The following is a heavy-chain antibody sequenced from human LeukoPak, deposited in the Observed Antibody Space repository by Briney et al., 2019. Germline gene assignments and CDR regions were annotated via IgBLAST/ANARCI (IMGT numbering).Heavy chain of an antibody. V-gene: IGHV1-8*03. CDR2: MNPNSGNT. CDR1: GYTFTSYA. Sequence: ASVKVSCKASGYTFTSYAMNWVRQAPGQGLEWMGWMNPNSGNTGYAQKFQGRVTITRNTSISTAYMELSSLRSEDTAVYYCARGWGRYSYGTVNMDVWGKGTTVTVSS. D-gene: IGHD5-18*01. CDR3: ARGWGRYSYGTVNMDV. J-gene: IGHJ6*03.